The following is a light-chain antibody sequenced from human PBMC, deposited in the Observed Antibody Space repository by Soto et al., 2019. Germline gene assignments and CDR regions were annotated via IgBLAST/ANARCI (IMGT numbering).Light chain of an antibody. CDR3: AAWDDSLNGGV. V-gene: IGLV1-44*01. CDR1: TSNIGTNA. Sequence: QSVLTQPPSASGTPGQRVTISCSGSTSNIGTNAVNWFHQVPGTAPKLLIHTNNQRPSGVPDRFSGSKSGTSASLAISGLQSEDEADYYCAAWDDSLNGGVYGGGTKLTAL. CDR2: TNN. J-gene: IGLJ3*02.